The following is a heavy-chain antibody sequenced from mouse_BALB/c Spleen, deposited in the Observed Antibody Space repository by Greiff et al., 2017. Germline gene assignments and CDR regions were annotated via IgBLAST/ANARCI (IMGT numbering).Heavy chain of an antibody. CDR1: GFTFSDYY. J-gene: IGHJ3*01. CDR3: SRDPSYDYDAWFAY. Sequence: EVQLVESGGGLVKPGGSLKLSCAASGFTFSDYYMYWVRQTPEKRLEWVATISDGGSYTYYPDSVKGRFTISRDNAKNNLYLQMSSLKSEDTAMYYCSRDPSYDYDAWFAYWGQGTLVTVSA. V-gene: IGHV5-4*02. CDR2: ISDGGSYT. D-gene: IGHD2-4*01.